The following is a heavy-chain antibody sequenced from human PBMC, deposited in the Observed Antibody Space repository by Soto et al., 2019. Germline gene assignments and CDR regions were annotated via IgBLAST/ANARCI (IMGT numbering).Heavy chain of an antibody. CDR2: ISYDGSNK. CDR3: AKDHRSGDSGDY. V-gene: IGHV3-30*18. CDR1: GFTFSSYG. D-gene: IGHD4-17*01. J-gene: IGHJ4*02. Sequence: QGQLVESGGGVVQPGRSLRLSCAASGFTFSSYGMHWVRQAPGKGLEWVAVISYDGSNKYYADSVKGRFTISRDNSKNTLYLQMNSLRAEDTAVYYCAKDHRSGDSGDYWGQGTLVTVSS.